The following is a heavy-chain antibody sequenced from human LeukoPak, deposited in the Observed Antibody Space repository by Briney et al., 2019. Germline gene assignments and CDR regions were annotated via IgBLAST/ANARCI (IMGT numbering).Heavy chain of an antibody. CDR3: ARSGGDLDY. J-gene: IGHJ4*02. D-gene: IGHD2-21*01. CDR2: TYYRSKWYS. V-gene: IGHV6-1*01. Sequence: SQTLSLTCAISGDSFSSKSSAWHWIRQAPSRGLEWVGRTYYRSKWYSEYAGPVNGRITISPDTSQKQFSLQLNSVIPEDTAVYYCARSGGDLDYWGQGTLVTVSS. CDR1: GDSFSSKSSA.